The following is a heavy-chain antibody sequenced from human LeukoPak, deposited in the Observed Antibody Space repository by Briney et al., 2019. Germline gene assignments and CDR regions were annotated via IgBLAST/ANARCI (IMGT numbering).Heavy chain of an antibody. CDR2: IYRDGSTT. CDR3: ARGYCSSTSCYGRIYYYYMDV. V-gene: IGHV3-74*01. Sequence: GGSLRLSCAASGFGFSRYWMHWVRQAPGTGLKWVSRIYRDGSTTDYADSVKGRFSISRDNSKNTLYLQMNSLRAEDTAVYYCARGYCSSTSCYGRIYYYYMDVWGKGTTVTVSS. J-gene: IGHJ6*03. CDR1: GFGFSRYW. D-gene: IGHD2-2*01.